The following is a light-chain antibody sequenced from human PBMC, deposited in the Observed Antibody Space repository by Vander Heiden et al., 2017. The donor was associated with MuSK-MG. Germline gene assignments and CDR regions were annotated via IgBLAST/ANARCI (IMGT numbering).Light chain of an antibody. Sequence: QSALTQPASVSGSPGQSITISCTGTSSDVGGYNYVSWFQHHPGKAPKLMIYHVTKRPSGVSSRFSGSKSGNTASLTISGLQAEDEADYYCSSFTSSTTLVFGGGTKLTVL. CDR2: HVT. J-gene: IGLJ2*01. CDR1: SSDVGGYNY. V-gene: IGLV2-14*03. CDR3: SSFTSSTTLV.